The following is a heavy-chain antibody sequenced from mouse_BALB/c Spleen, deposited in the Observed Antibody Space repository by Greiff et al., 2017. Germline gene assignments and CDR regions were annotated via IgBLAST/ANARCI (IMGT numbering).Heavy chain of an antibody. CDR2: ILPGSGST. CDR1: GYTFSSYW. V-gene: IGHV1-9*01. J-gene: IGHJ2*01. Sequence: VQGVESGAELMKPGASVKISCKATGYTFSSYWIEWVKQRPGHGLEWIGEILPGSGSTNYNEKFKGKATFTADTSSNTAYMQLSSLTSEDSAVYYCAITGTFDYWGQGTTLTVSS. D-gene: IGHD4-1*01. CDR3: AITGTFDY.